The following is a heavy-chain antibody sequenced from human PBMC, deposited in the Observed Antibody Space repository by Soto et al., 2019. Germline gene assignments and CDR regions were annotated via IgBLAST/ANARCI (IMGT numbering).Heavy chain of an antibody. J-gene: IGHJ6*02. D-gene: IGHD4-17*01. CDR3: ARDGASVTNRDYGMDV. CDR1: GVSINTGEYY. Sequence: SETLSLTCTVSGVSINTGEYYWSWIRQPPGKGLEWVGYIYYGRSTSYNPSLKSRVTISADTSENEFALKLSSVTAADTAVYYCARDGASVTNRDYGMDVWGQGTTVTVSS. CDR2: IYYGRST. V-gene: IGHV4-30-4*01.